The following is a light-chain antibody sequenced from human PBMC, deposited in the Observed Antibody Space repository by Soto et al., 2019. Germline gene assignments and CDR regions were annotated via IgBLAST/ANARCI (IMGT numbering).Light chain of an antibody. CDR3: QLYSGSLWT. J-gene: IGKJ1*01. V-gene: IGKV3-20*01. Sequence: IVLTQSPGTLSLSPGEGATLSCRASQSISHKYLAWFQQKPGQAPRLLIHSVSTRATGAPDRFSGSGSGTDFTLAVSRLEPEGFAVYYCQLYSGSLWTFGQGTKVEI. CDR1: QSISHKY. CDR2: SVS.